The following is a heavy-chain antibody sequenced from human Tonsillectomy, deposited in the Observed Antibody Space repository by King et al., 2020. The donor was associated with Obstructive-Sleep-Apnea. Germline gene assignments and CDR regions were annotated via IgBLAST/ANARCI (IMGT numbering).Heavy chain of an antibody. J-gene: IGHJ4*02. CDR2: IYSSGKT. D-gene: IGHD3-9*01. CDR3: AIDNVPDYDILTGYYMGRKDADYFDY. V-gene: IGHV4-39*07. Sequence: LQLQESGPGLVKPSETLSLTCTVSGGSISSSDYYWGWIRQPPGKGLEWIGSIYSSGKTYYSLSLKSRVTISVDTSKNQFSLKLSSVTAADTAVYYCAIDNVPDYDILTGYYMGRKDADYFDYWGQGALVTVSS. CDR1: GGSISSSDYY.